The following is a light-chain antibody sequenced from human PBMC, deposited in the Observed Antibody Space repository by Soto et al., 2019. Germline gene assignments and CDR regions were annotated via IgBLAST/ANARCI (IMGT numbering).Light chain of an antibody. V-gene: IGKV3-20*01. CDR2: GAS. CDR1: QSVRSNY. J-gene: IGKJ4*01. CDR3: QQYGSAPST. Sequence: EIVLTQSPGTLSLSPGERATLSCRASQSVRSNYLAWYQQKPGQAPRLLIYGASSRATGIPDTFSGSRSGTDFTLTITRLAPEDFAVYYCQQYGSAPSTFGGGTQVEIK.